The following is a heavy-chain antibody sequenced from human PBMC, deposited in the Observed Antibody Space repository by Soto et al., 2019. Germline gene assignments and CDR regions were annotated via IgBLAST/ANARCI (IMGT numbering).Heavy chain of an antibody. Sequence: QVQLQESGPGLVEPSGTLSLTCAVFSGSIKSDDWWIWVRQPPGKGLEWIGEIHHSGITNYNLALKSRVAISVDKSKDQFSLSLTSVTAADTAVYYCARVKRLAFTAFVGLDIWGPGTTVTVSS. CDR2: IHHSGIT. J-gene: IGHJ3*02. D-gene: IGHD3-3*01. CDR1: SGSIKSDDW. V-gene: IGHV4-4*02. CDR3: ARVKRLAFTAFVGLDI.